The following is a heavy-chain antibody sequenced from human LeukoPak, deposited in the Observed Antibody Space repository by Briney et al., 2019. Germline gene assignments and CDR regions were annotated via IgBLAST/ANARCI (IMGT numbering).Heavy chain of an antibody. V-gene: IGHV3-7*01. CDR3: ARERNGGYVPNFDS. CDR1: GFTFSSYW. CDR2: IKQDGSEK. J-gene: IGHJ4*02. Sequence: GGSLRLSCAASGFTFSSYWMSWVRQAPGKGLEWVANIKQDGSEKYYVDSVKGRFTISRDNAKTSLYLQVNSLRAEDTAVYYCARERNGGYVPNFDSWGQGTLVTVSS. D-gene: IGHD5-12*01.